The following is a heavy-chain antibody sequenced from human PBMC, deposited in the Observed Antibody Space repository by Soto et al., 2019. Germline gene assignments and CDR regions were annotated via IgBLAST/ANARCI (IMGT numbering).Heavy chain of an antibody. J-gene: IGHJ3*01. V-gene: IGHV3-21*02. D-gene: IGHD2-15*01. Sequence: EVQLVESGGGLVMPGGSLRLSCAASGFTFASYHMSWVRQAPGKGLDWVSSINPSSSHIYYSDSVRGRFTISRDDSKTSLHLDINSLRPEDVAIYYGVRGYWGGGGVYLRRDAFDVWGQGTAVTVSS. CDR2: INPSSSHI. CDR3: VRGYWGGGGVYLRRDAFDV. CDR1: GFTFASYH.